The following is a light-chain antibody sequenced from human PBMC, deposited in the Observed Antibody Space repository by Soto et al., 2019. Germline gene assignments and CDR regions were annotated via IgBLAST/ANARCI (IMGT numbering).Light chain of an antibody. CDR1: QSISNH. CDR3: QQTYSTPIT. V-gene: IGKV1-39*01. J-gene: IGKJ5*01. Sequence: DIQMTQSPCTLSASVGDRVALTCLASQSISNHLNWHQQGPGKAPKLLIYAASSLQSGVPSRFSGSGSGTDFTLTISSLQPEDFVTYYCQQTYSTPITFGQGTRLEIK. CDR2: AAS.